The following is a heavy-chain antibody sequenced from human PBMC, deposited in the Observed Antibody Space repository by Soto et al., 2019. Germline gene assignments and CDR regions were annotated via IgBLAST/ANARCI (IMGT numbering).Heavy chain of an antibody. CDR2: IIPILGIA. Sequence: GASVKVSCKASGGTFSSYTISWVRQAPGQGLEWMGRIIPILGIANYAQKFQGRVTITADKSTSTAYMELSSLRSEDTAVYYCVSRGAGSGSYYYYYGMDVWGQGTTVTVSS. D-gene: IGHD1-26*01. CDR1: GGTFSSYT. V-gene: IGHV1-69*02. J-gene: IGHJ6*02. CDR3: VSRGAGSGSYYYYYGMDV.